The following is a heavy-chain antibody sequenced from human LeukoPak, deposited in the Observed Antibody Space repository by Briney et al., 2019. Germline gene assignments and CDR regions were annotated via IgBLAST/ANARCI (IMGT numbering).Heavy chain of an antibody. CDR2: IYYDGSKK. V-gene: IGHV3-33*03. J-gene: IGHJ4*02. CDR3: TSGRKSSGTFSYYFDY. Sequence: GRSLRLSCVASGFTFRNYGMHWVRQAPGKGLEGLAIIYYDGSKKNYADSVKGRFSISRDNSKNTLYLQMNSLRVEDTAMYYCTSGRKSSGTFSYYFDYWGQGTLVTVSS. D-gene: IGHD3-10*01. CDR1: GFTFRNYG.